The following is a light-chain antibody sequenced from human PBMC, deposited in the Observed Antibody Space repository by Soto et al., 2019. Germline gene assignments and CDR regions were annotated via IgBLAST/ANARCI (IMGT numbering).Light chain of an antibody. CDR2: GAS. J-gene: IGKJ5*01. CDR3: QQYGSSIT. Sequence: FVLTQPPATLSFSPWERATLSCRASQSVSSNYLAWYQQKPGQAPRLLIYGASSRATGIPDRFSGSGSGTDFTLTISRLESEDFTVYYCQQYGSSITFGQGTRLEIK. V-gene: IGKV3-20*01. CDR1: QSVSSNY.